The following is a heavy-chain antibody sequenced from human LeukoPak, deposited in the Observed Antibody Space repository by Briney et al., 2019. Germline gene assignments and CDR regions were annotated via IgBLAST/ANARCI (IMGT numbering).Heavy chain of an antibody. D-gene: IGHD2-2*01. V-gene: IGHV4-34*01. CDR1: GGSFSGYY. Sequence: SETLSLTCAVYGGSFSGYYWSWIRQPPGKGLEWIGEINHSGSTNYNPSLKSRVIISVDTSKNQFSLKLNSVTAADTAVYYCARRDCSSTSCYRYDWGQGTLVTVSS. J-gene: IGHJ4*02. CDR2: INHSGST. CDR3: ARRDCSSTSCYRYD.